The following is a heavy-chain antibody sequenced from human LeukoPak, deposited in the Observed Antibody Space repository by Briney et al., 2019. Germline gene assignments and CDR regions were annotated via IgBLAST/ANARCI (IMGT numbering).Heavy chain of an antibody. V-gene: IGHV3-48*01. CDR2: ITSTSSTI. D-gene: IGHD1-26*01. CDR1: GFTFSIYS. CDR3: AREREAGSGFDY. Sequence: PGGSLRLSCAASGFTFSIYSMSWVRQAPEKGLEWVSFITSTSSTIYYADSVKGRFTISRDNSKNTLYLQMNSLRAEDTAVYYCAREREAGSGFDYWGQGTLVTVSS. J-gene: IGHJ4*02.